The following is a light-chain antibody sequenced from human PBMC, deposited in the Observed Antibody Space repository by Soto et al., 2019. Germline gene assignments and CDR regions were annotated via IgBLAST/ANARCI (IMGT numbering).Light chain of an antibody. CDR1: QSISTK. CDR2: GAS. Sequence: RVTITCRASQSISTKVAWYQQKPGQAPRLLIYGASTRATGIPVRFSGSGSGTEFTLTISSLQSEDFAVYYCQQYNNWPPITFGQGTRLEIK. CDR3: QQYNNWPPIT. J-gene: IGKJ5*01. V-gene: IGKV3-15*01.